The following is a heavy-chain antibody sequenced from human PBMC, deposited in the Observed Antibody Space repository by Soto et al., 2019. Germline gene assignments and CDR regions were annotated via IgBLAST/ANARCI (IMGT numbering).Heavy chain of an antibody. CDR2: IKSKTDGGTT. V-gene: IGHV3-15*07. CDR3: SSGLGYDDSSAYYLIDY. D-gene: IGHD3-22*01. J-gene: IGHJ4*02. Sequence: PGGSLRLSCAASGFTFSNAWMNWVRQAPGKGLEWVGRIKSKTDGGTTDYAAPVKGRFTISRDDTKNTLYLQMNSLKTEDTAVYFCSSGLGYDDSSAYYLIDYWGQGTLVTVSS. CDR1: GFTFSNAW.